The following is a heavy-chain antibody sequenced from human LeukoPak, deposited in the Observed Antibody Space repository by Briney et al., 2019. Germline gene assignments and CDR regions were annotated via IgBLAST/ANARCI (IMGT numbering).Heavy chain of an antibody. J-gene: IGHJ4*02. CDR2: IYTSGST. CDR1: GGSISSYY. Sequence: SETLSLTCTVSGGSISSYYWSWIRQPAGKGLEWIGRIYTSGSTNYNPSLKSRVTMSVDTSKNQFSLKLSSVTAADTAVYYCARDETVTTFRGRYYYFDYWGQGILVTVSS. CDR3: ARDETVTTFRGRYYYFDY. D-gene: IGHD4-17*01. V-gene: IGHV4-4*07.